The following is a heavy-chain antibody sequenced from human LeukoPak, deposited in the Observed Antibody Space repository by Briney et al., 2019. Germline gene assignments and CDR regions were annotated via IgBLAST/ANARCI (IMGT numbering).Heavy chain of an antibody. Sequence: LSLTCTVSGGSISSGSYYWGWIRQPPGKGLEWEAVIWFDGSSTYYADSVKGRFTISRDNSKNMLYLQMNSLRVEDTGVYFCARDSAPYCGGDCYFDYWGHGTLVTVSS. D-gene: IGHD2-21*02. J-gene: IGHJ4*01. CDR3: ARDSAPYCGGDCYFDY. CDR2: IWFDGSST. V-gene: IGHV3-33*08. CDR1: GGSISSGSYY.